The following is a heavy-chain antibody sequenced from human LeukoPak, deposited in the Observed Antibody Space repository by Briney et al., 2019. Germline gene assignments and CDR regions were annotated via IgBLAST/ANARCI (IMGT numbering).Heavy chain of an antibody. J-gene: IGHJ6*03. D-gene: IGHD3-10*01. V-gene: IGHV3-23*01. CDR3: AKDGGDGSGIYYYYYMDV. CDR2: IRGSGGST. CDR1: GFTFSSYS. Sequence: PGGSLRLSCAASGFTFSSYSMNWVRQAPGKGLEWVSGIRGSGGSTYYADSVKGRFTISRDNSKNTLYLQMNSLRAEDTAVYYCAKDGGDGSGIYYYYYMDVWGKGTTVTISS.